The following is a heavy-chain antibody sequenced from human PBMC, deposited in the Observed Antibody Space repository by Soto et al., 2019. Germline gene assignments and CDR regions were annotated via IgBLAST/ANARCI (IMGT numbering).Heavy chain of an antibody. CDR2: TYYRSKWYN. CDR1: GGSVSSNSAA. CDR3: ARLASSGSSNWFDP. Sequence: SQTLSLTCAISGGSVSSNSAAWNWIRQSPSRGLEWLGRTYYRSKWYNDYAVSVKSRITINPDTSKNQFSLQLNSATPKDTAVYYCARLASSGSSNWFDPWGQGTLVTVSS. J-gene: IGHJ5*02. D-gene: IGHD3-10*01. V-gene: IGHV6-1*01.